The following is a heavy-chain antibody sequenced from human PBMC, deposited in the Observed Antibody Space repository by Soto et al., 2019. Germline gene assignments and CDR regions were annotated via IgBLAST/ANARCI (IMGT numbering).Heavy chain of an antibody. CDR1: GGSISSSSYY. V-gene: IGHV4-39*01. Sequence: SETLSLTCTVSGGSISSSSYYWGWIRQPPGKGLEWIGSIYYSGSTYYNPSLKSRVTISVDTSKNQFSLKLSSVTAADTAVYYCARPGSGSAYYYYGMDVWGQGTTVT. CDR2: IYYSGST. J-gene: IGHJ6*02. D-gene: IGHD3-10*01. CDR3: ARPGSGSAYYYYGMDV.